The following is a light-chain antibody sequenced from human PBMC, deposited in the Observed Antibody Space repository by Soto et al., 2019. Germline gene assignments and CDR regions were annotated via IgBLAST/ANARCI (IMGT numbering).Light chain of an antibody. Sequence: DIPMTQSPSSLSASVGDRVTITCRASQTIIRYLNWYQQKPGRAPNLLIYAASSLQSGVPSRFSGSGSGTEFTLTISRLQPEDFATYYCQQSYSTLFTFGPGTKVEIK. CDR1: QTIIRY. CDR2: AAS. CDR3: QQSYSTLFT. V-gene: IGKV1-39*01. J-gene: IGKJ3*01.